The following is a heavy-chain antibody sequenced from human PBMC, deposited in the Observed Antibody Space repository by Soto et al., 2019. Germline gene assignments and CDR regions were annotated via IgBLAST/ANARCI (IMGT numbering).Heavy chain of an antibody. CDR3: ARVGLAFWEAKYYMDV. CDR1: GFTFGDHY. J-gene: IGHJ6*03. D-gene: IGHD3-3*01. V-gene: IGHV3-11*01. CDR2: IRNSGSII. Sequence: QVQLEESGGGLVKPGGSLRLSCAASGFTFGDHYMSWIRQAPGKGLEWVSYIRNSGSIIYYADSVKGRFTISTDNAKKSLDLQMNSLRAEATAVYYCARVGLAFWEAKYYMDVWGKGNTDTVSS.